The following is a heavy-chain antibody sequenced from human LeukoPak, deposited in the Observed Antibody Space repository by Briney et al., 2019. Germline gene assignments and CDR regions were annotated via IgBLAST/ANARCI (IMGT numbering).Heavy chain of an antibody. Sequence: ASVKVSCKASGYTFTSYDITWVRQATGQGLEWMGWMNPNSGNTGYAQKFQGRVTMTRNTSMSTAYMELSSLRSEDTAVYYCARGLGFGEFSDYWGQGTLVTVSS. CDR1: GYTFTSYD. D-gene: IGHD3-10*01. J-gene: IGHJ4*02. V-gene: IGHV1-8*01. CDR3: ARGLGFGEFSDY. CDR2: MNPNSGNT.